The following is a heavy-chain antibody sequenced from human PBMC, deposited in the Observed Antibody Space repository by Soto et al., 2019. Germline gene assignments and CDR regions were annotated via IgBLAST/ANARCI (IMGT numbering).Heavy chain of an antibody. Sequence: SETLSLTCTVSGGSISSYYWSWIRQPPGKGLEWIGYIYYSATTNYNPSLKSRVTISVDTSKNQFSLKLSSVTAADTAVYYCARVYGGYLDYWGQGTLVTVSS. CDR2: IYYSATT. V-gene: IGHV4-59*01. CDR3: ARVYGGYLDY. D-gene: IGHD2-15*01. J-gene: IGHJ4*02. CDR1: GGSISSYY.